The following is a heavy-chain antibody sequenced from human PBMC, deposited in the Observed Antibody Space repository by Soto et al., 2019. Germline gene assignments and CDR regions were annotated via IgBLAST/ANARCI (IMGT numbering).Heavy chain of an antibody. CDR2: INPNSGGT. CDR1: GYTFTGYY. J-gene: IGHJ4*02. D-gene: IGHD3-22*01. CDR3: TRITFSYYDSSGYPATHFDS. V-gene: IGHV1-2*02. Sequence: ASVKVSCKASGYTFTGYYMHWVRQAPGQGLEWMGWINPNSGGTNYAQKFQGRVTKTRDTSISTAYMELSRLRSDDTAVYYCTRITFSYYDSSGYPATHFDSWGQGTLVTVSS.